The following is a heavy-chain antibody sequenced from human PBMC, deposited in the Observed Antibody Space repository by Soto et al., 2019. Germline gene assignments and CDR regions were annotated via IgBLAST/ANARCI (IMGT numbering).Heavy chain of an antibody. Sequence: QVQLVQSGAEVKKPGASVKVSCKASGYTFTSNDINWVGQATEQGLGWMGWMSPNSGNTGFAQKFQGRVTMTRDTSISTAYMELSSLRSEDTAVYYCARQWELSGYYYGMDVWGQGTTVTVSS. D-gene: IGHD1-26*01. CDR2: MSPNSGNT. V-gene: IGHV1-8*01. J-gene: IGHJ6*02. CDR1: GYTFTSND. CDR3: ARQWELSGYYYGMDV.